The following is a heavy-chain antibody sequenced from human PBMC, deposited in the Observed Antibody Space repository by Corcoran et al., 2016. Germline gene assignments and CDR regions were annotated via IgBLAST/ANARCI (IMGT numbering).Heavy chain of an antibody. D-gene: IGHD6-19*01. Sequence: QLQVWGAGLLKPSETLSLTCAVYGGSFSGYYWSWIRQPPGKGLEWIGEINHSGSTNYNPSLKSRVTISVDTSKNQFSLKLSSVTAADTAVYYCARGTVAGRGGRLDPWGQGTLVTVSS. CDR3: ARGTVAGRGGRLDP. J-gene: IGHJ5*02. V-gene: IGHV4-34*01. CDR2: INHSGST. CDR1: GGSFSGYY.